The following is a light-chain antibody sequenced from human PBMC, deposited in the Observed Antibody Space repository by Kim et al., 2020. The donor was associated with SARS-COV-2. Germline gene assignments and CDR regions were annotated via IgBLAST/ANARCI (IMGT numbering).Light chain of an antibody. J-gene: IGKJ1*01. CDR3: MQALQTPLT. CDR2: LGS. V-gene: IGKV2-28*01. CDR1: QSLLDSTGYDY. Sequence: PASNCCRTSQSLLDSTGYDYLDWYLQKPGQSPQLLIYLGSNRASGVPDRFSGSGSRTDFTLKISKVEAEDVGVYYCMQALQTPLTFGQGTKVDIK.